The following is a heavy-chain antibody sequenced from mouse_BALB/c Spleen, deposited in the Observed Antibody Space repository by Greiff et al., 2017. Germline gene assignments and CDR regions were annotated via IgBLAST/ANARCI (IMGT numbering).Heavy chain of an antibody. Sequence: QVQLQQSGAELVRPGVSVKISCKGSGYTFTDYAMHWVKQSHAKSLEWIGVISTYYGDASYNQKFKGKATMTVDKSSSTAYMELARLTSEDSAIYYCARWLLYAMDYWGQGTSVTVSS. CDR2: ISTYYGDA. CDR3: ARWLLYAMDY. D-gene: IGHD2-3*01. CDR1: GYTFTDYA. V-gene: IGHV1S137*01. J-gene: IGHJ4*01.